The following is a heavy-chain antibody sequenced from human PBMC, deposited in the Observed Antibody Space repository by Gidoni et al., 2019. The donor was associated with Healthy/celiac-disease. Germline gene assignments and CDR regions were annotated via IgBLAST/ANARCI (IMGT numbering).Heavy chain of an antibody. D-gene: IGHD3-22*01. V-gene: IGHV4-4*07. Sequence: NASLKSRVTMSVDTSKNQFSLKLSSVTAADTAVYYCARDDSSGYYIFGYWGQGTLVTVSS. J-gene: IGHJ4*02. CDR3: ARDDSSGYYIFGY.